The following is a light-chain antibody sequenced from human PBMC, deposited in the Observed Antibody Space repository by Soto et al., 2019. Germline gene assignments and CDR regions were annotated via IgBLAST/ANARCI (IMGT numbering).Light chain of an antibody. CDR3: QQYDNLPLT. J-gene: IGKJ5*01. CDR1: QTISHW. V-gene: IGKV1-5*01. Sequence: DIHLTQSPSTLSASVGDRVTITCRASQTISHWLAWYQQKPGKAPKLLIFDASSLENGVPSRFSGSGSGTDFTFTISSLQPEDIATYYCQQYDNLPLTFGQGTRLEIK. CDR2: DAS.